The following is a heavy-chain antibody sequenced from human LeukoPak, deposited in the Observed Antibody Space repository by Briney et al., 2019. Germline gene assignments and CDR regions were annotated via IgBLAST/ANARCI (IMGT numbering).Heavy chain of an antibody. CDR1: GYTFTGYY. V-gene: IGHV1-2*02. D-gene: IGHD1-26*01. CDR2: INANRGGT. Sequence: GASVKVSCKASGYTFTGYYMHWVRQAPGQGLEWKWCINANRGGTNYDQKVQGKVTMTRDTSISTAYMELSRLRSDDTAVNSWERAAIVGATFYGMDVWGQGTTVTVS. J-gene: IGHJ6*02. CDR3: ERAAIVGATFYGMDV.